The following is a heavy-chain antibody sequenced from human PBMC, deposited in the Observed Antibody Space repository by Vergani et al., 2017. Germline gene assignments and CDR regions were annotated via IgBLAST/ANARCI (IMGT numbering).Heavy chain of an antibody. Sequence: QVQLQESGPGLVKPSQTLSLTCTVSGGSISSGGYYWSWIRQHPGKGLEWIGYIYYSGSTYYNPSLKSRVTISVDTSKNQFSLKLSSVTAADTAVYYCARVSFLVAATGYAFDIWGQGTMVTVSS. V-gene: IGHV4-31*03. D-gene: IGHD2-15*01. CDR1: GGSISSGGYY. J-gene: IGHJ3*02. CDR3: ARVSFLVAATGYAFDI. CDR2: IYYSGST.